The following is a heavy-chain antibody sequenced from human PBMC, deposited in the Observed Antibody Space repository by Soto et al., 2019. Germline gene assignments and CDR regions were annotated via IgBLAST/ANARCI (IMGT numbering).Heavy chain of an antibody. CDR2: INHSGST. CDR3: AHQLVSWFDP. Sequence: QVQLQQWGAGLLKPSETLALTCAVYGGSFSGYYWSWIRQPPGKGLEWSGEINHSGSTNYNPSLKSRVTISVDTSKNQFSLKLSSVTAADTAVYYCAHQLVSWFDPGGQGTLVTVSS. J-gene: IGHJ5*02. CDR1: GGSFSGYY. D-gene: IGHD2-2*01. V-gene: IGHV4-34*01.